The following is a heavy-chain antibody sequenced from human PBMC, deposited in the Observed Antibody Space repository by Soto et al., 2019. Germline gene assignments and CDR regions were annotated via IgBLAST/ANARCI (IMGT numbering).Heavy chain of an antibody. CDR1: GYRCTSYW. CDR2: IYPDDSDT. V-gene: IGHV5-51*01. J-gene: IGHJ4*02. Sequence: ESLKISCKTFGYRCTSYWFGWVRQMPGKGLEWMGVIYPDDSDTRYSPTFQGQVTISADKSTSTAYLQLRSLKASDTAMYYCARRRTVVVAGTSDYYFDYWGQGTRVTVSS. CDR3: ARRRTVVVAGTSDYYFDY. D-gene: IGHD2-21*01.